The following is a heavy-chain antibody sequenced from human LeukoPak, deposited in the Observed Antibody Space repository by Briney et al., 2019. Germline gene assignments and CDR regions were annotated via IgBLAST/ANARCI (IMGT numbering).Heavy chain of an antibody. D-gene: IGHD3-3*01. CDR1: GYTFTSYH. V-gene: IGHV1-69*05. Sequence: SVKVSCKASGYTFTSYHMHWVRQAPGQGLEWMGRIIPIFGTANYAQKFQGRVTITTDESTSTAYMELSSLRSEDTAVYYCARGELRFLEWSNNWFDPWGQGTLVTVSS. CDR2: IIPIFGTA. CDR3: ARGELRFLEWSNNWFDP. J-gene: IGHJ5*02.